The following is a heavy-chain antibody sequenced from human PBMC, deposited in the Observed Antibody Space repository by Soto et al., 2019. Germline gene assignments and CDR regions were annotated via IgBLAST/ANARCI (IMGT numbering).Heavy chain of an antibody. V-gene: IGHV1-3*01. CDR1: GFTFGDNL. CDR2: INPDNGNT. D-gene: IGHD2-8*02. Sequence: QIQLVQSGAEVRKPGASVNISCWASGFTFGDNLINWVRQVPGQSLEWMGWINPDNGNTKYSQTLQGRVTIARHSSASIAYVEVTGLTSDDTAVYYGARDILSVGPRASDGFDVWGQGTMVTVSS. J-gene: IGHJ3*01. CDR3: ARDILSVGPRASDGFDV.